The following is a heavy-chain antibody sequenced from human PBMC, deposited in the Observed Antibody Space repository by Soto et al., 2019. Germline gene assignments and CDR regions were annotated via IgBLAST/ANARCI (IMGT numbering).Heavy chain of an antibody. Sequence: SVKVSCKASGGTFSSYAIRLVRQAPGQGLECMGGIIPIFGTANYAQKLQGRVTITADKSTSTAYMELSSLRSEDTAVYYCARDQDEYSSPRGMDVWGQGTTVTVSS. CDR3: ARDQDEYSSPRGMDV. J-gene: IGHJ6*02. D-gene: IGHD4-4*01. CDR1: GGTFSSYA. CDR2: IIPIFGTA. V-gene: IGHV1-69*06.